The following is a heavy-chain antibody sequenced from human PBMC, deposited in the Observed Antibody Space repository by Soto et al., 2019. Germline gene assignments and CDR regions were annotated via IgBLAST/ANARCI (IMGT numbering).Heavy chain of an antibody. V-gene: IGHV3-74*01. Sequence: EVQLVESGGGLVQPGGSLRLSCAASGFTFSSYWMHWVRQVPGKGLVWVSRIKRDGSETNYADSVKGRFTISRDNAKNTLYLQMNSLRAEDTAVYYCTRVVTWFDPWGQGTLVTVSS. CDR1: GFTFSSYW. D-gene: IGHD3-16*02. CDR3: TRVVTWFDP. CDR2: IKRDGSET. J-gene: IGHJ5*02.